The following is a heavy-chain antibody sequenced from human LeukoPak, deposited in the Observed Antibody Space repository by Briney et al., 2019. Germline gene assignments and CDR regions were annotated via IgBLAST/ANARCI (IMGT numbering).Heavy chain of an antibody. V-gene: IGHV1-8*01. CDR2: MNANTGNT. J-gene: IGHJ4*02. CDR3: ARDSRWIQFDY. Sequence: ASVKVSCKASGYSFTSNDINWVRQATGQGLEWMGWMNANTGNTGYAQKFQGRVTITRNTSTSTVYMELSSLRSEDTAVYYCARDSRWIQFDYWGQGTLVTVSS. D-gene: IGHD5-18*01. CDR1: GYSFTSND.